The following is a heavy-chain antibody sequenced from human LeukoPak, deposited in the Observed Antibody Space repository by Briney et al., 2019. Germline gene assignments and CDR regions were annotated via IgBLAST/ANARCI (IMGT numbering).Heavy chain of an antibody. D-gene: IGHD6-13*01. J-gene: IGHJ6*03. CDR2: ISYDGSNK. V-gene: IGHV3-30-3*01. Sequence: GGSLRLSCAASGFTFSSYAMHWVRQAPGKGLEWVAVISYDGSNKYYADSVKGRFTISRDNSKNTLYLQMNSLRAEDTAVYYCARDGAVGYSSSWPSLTRYYYYMDVWGKGTTVTVSS. CDR1: GFTFSSYA. CDR3: ARDGAVGYSSSWPSLTRYYYYMDV.